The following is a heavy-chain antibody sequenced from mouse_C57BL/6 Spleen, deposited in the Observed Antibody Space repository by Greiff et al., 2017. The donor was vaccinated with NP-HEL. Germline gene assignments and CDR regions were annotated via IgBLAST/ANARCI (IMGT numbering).Heavy chain of an antibody. J-gene: IGHJ2*01. CDR2: IDPSNSYT. CDR3: ARWAFDY. Sequence: QVQLQQSGAELVMPGASVKLSCTASGYNFTSYWMHWVKQRPGQGLEWIGAIDPSNSYTNYNQKFKGKSTLTVDKSSSTAYMQLSSLTSDDSAVYYCARWAFDYWGQGTTLTVSS. CDR1: GYNFTSYW. V-gene: IGHV1-69*01.